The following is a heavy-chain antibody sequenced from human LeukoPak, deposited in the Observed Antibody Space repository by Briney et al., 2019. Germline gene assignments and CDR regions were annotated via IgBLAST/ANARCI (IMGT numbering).Heavy chain of an antibody. D-gene: IGHD3-10*01. J-gene: IGHJ5*02. CDR1: GGTFSSYA. V-gene: IGHV1-18*01. Sequence: GSSVKVSCKASGGTFSSYAISWVRQAPGQGLEWMGWISAYNGNTNYAQKLQGRVTMTTDTSTSTAYMELRSLRSDDTAVYYCARPSGSITMVRGVIKWDYNWFDPWGQGTLVTVSS. CDR3: ARPSGSITMVRGVIKWDYNWFDP. CDR2: ISAYNGNT.